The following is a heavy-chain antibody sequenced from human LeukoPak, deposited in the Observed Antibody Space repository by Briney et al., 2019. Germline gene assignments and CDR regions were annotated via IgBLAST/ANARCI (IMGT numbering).Heavy chain of an antibody. CDR3: ARIGTASRLNWFDP. D-gene: IGHD6-6*01. Sequence: WVRQTPGKGLEWIGHIYYDGRTYQNPSLKSRVIISVDTSKDQFSLNVSSVTAADTAVYFCARIGTASRLNWFDPWGQGTLVTVSS. CDR2: IYYDGRT. J-gene: IGHJ5*02. V-gene: IGHV4-31*02.